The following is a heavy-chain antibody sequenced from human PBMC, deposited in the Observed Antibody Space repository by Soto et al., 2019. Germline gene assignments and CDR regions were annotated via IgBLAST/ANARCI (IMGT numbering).Heavy chain of an antibody. CDR2: IIHGGNT. V-gene: IGHV4-34*12. J-gene: IGHJ4*02. CDR3: ARVFCSSTSCHSYFDY. D-gene: IGHD2-2*01. Sequence: SETLSLTCAVYGGSFTGYYWSWIRQPPGKGLEWIGEIIHGGNTNYNPSLKSRVTISLDTSKNQFSLKLSSVTAADTAVYHCARVFCSSTSCHSYFDYWGQGTQVTVSS. CDR1: GGSFTGYY.